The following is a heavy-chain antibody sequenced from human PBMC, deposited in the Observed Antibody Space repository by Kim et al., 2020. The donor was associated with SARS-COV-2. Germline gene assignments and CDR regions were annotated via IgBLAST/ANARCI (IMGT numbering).Heavy chain of an antibody. CDR3: AKGPISGGHVLRFLESLYGMDV. CDR2: ISGSGGST. V-gene: IGHV3-23*01. Sequence: GGSLRLSCAASGFTFSSYAMSWVRQAPGKGLEWVSAISGSGGSTYYADSVKGRFTISRDNSKNTLYLQMNSLRAEDTAVYYCAKGPISGGHVLRFLESLYGMDVWGQGTTVTVSS. J-gene: IGHJ6*02. D-gene: IGHD3-3*01. CDR1: GFTFSSYA.